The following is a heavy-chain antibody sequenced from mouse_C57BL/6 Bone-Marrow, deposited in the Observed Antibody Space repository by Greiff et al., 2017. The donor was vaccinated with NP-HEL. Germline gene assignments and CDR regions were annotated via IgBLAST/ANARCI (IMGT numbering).Heavy chain of an antibody. CDR2: IHPNSGST. Sequence: VKLQQPGAELVKPGASVKLSCKASGYTFTSYWMHWVKQRPGQGLEWIGMIHPNSGSTNYNEKFKSKATLTVDKSSSTAYMQLSSLTSEDSAVYYCARRATKAMDYWGQGTSVTVSS. CDR3: ARRATKAMDY. CDR1: GYTFTSYW. D-gene: IGHD3-1*01. V-gene: IGHV1-64*01. J-gene: IGHJ4*01.